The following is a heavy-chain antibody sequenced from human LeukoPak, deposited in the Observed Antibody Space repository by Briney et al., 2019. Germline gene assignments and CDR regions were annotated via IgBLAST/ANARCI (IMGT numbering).Heavy chain of an antibody. J-gene: IGHJ3*02. Sequence: ASVKVSCKSSGYTFTGYYMHWVRQAPGQGLEWMGWINPNSGGTNYAQKLQGRVTMTRDTSISTAYMELSRLRSDDTAVYYCARDRNWNDAFDIWGQGTMVTVSS. V-gene: IGHV1-2*02. CDR2: INPNSGGT. CDR1: GYTFTGYY. D-gene: IGHD1-1*01. CDR3: ARDRNWNDAFDI.